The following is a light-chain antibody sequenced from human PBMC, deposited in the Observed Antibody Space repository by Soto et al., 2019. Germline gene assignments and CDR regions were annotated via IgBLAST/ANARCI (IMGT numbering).Light chain of an antibody. J-gene: IGKJ3*01. CDR2: DAS. CDR1: QDISNY. V-gene: IGKV1-33*01. CDR3: KQYDNPPRFT. Sequence: DIQMTQSPSSLSASVGDRVTITCQASQDISNYLNWYQQKPGKAPKLLIYDASNLETGVPSRFSGSGSGTDFTFTISSLQPEDIATYYCKQYDNPPRFTFGPGTKVDIK.